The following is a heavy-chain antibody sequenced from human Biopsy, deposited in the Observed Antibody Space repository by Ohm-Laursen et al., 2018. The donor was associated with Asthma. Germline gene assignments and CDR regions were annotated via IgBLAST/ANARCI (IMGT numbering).Heavy chain of an antibody. CDR3: ARGQKSAGDRWFDP. Sequence: DSVKVSCKASGYTFIGCHIHWMRQAPGQGLEWMGRINPNSGGTNYAQKFQGRVTMTRDTSISTAYMEVSRLRSDDTDVYYCARGQKSAGDRWFDPWGQGTLVTVSS. J-gene: IGHJ5*02. CDR1: GYTFIGCH. D-gene: IGHD6-13*01. V-gene: IGHV1-2*05. CDR2: INPNSGGT.